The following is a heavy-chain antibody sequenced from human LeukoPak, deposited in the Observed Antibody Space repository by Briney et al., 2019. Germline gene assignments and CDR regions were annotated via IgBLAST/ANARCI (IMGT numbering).Heavy chain of an antibody. Sequence: SETLSLTCTVSGGSIGSSSYYWGWIRQPPGKGLEWIGSIYYSGSTYYNPSLKSRVTISVDTSKNQFSLKLSSVTAADTAVYYCARHRYYYYYMDVWGKGTTVTISS. V-gene: IGHV4-39*01. CDR2: IYYSGST. J-gene: IGHJ6*03. CDR3: ARHRYYYYYMDV. CDR1: GGSIGSSSYY.